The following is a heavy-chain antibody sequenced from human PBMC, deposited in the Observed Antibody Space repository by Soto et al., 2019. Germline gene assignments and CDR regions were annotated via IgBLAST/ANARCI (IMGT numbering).Heavy chain of an antibody. CDR2: IRSKAYGGTT. J-gene: IGHJ5*02. V-gene: IGHV3-49*03. Sequence: PGGSLRLSCTASGFTFGDYAMSWFRQAPGKGLEWVGFIRSKAYGGTTEYAASVKGRFTISRDDSKSIVYLQMNSLKTEDTAVYYCTRVSIVLMVYAFNNWFDPWGQGTLVTVSS. CDR3: TRVSIVLMVYAFNNWFDP. CDR1: GFTFGDYA. D-gene: IGHD2-8*01.